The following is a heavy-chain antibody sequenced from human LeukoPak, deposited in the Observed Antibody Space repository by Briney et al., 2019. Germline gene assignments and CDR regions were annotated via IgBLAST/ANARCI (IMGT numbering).Heavy chain of an antibody. V-gene: IGHV4-59*01. CDR2: IYYSGST. D-gene: IGHD6-13*01. Sequence: SETLSLTCTVSGGSISSYYWSWIRQPPGKGLEWIGYIYYSGSTNYNPSLKSRVTISVDTSKNQFSLKLSSVTAADMAVYYCARGYSSSWYQGDYFDYWGQGTLVTVSS. J-gene: IGHJ4*02. CDR1: GGSISSYY. CDR3: ARGYSSSWYQGDYFDY.